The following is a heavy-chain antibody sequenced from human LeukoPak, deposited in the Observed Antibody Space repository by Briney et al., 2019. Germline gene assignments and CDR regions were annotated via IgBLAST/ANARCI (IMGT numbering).Heavy chain of an antibody. V-gene: IGHV3-23*01. J-gene: IGHJ4*02. CDR3: AKDASGSYYTLNYFDY. CDR2: ISGSDGST. CDR1: GFTFSSYA. D-gene: IGHD1-26*01. Sequence: GGSLRLSCAASGFTFSSYAMSWVRQAPGKGLEWVSAISGSDGSTYYADSVKGRFTISRDNSKNTLCLQMNSLRAEDTAVYYCAKDASGSYYTLNYFDYWGQGTLVTVSS.